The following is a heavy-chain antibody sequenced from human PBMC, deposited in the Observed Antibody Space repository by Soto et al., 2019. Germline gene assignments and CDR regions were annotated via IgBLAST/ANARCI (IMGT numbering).Heavy chain of an antibody. CDR2: IYQSGVT. J-gene: IGHJ5*02. CDR3: AGMPYTSGLRFDP. CDR1: GDSYSISTYS. D-gene: IGHD6-19*01. V-gene: IGHV4-30-2*01. Sequence: ASETLSLTCNLSGDSYSISTYSWRWIRQPPGKALQWIGFIYQSGVTSYNPSLASRVSISLDRSNNQCSLKLKSVTAADTAVYFCAGMPYTSGLRFDPWGPGTLVTVSS.